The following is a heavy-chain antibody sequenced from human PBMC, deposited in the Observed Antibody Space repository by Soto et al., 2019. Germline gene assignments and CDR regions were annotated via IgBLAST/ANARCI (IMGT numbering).Heavy chain of an antibody. D-gene: IGHD6-13*01. CDR1: GFTFSAYY. CDR3: ARRAAAGRSFDY. Sequence: GGSLRLSCAASGFTFSAYYMTWIRQAPGKGLEWVSYISSSGNSIYYADSVRGRFTVSRDNAKNSLFLQMNSLRAEDTAVYYCARRAAAGRSFDYWGLGTLVTAPQ. CDR2: ISSSGNSI. J-gene: IGHJ4*02. V-gene: IGHV3-11*01.